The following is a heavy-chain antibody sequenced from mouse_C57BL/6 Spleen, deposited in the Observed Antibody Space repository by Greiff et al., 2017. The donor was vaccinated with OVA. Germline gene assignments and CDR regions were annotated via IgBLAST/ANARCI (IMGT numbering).Heavy chain of an antibody. CDR3: AREPNYYGSGYYFDY. CDR2: INYDGSST. V-gene: IGHV5-16*01. D-gene: IGHD1-1*01. Sequence: EVMLVESEGGLVQPGSSMKLSCTASGFTFSDYYMAWVRQVPEKGLEWVANINYDGSSTYYLDSLKSRFIISRDNAKNILYLQMSSLKSEDTATYYCAREPNYYGSGYYFDYWGQGTTLTVSS. J-gene: IGHJ2*01. CDR1: GFTFSDYY.